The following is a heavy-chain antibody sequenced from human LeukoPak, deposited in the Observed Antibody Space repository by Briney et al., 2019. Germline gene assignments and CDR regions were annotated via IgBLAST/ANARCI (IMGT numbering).Heavy chain of an antibody. CDR3: AVGYYDFWSGYPFDY. Sequence: SETLSLTCTVSGGSISSYYWSWIRQPAGKGLEWIGRIYTSGSTNYNPSLKSRVTMSVDTSKNQFSLKLSSVTAADTAVYYCAVGYYDFWSGYPFDYWGQGTLVTVSS. D-gene: IGHD3-3*01. J-gene: IGHJ4*02. CDR1: GGSISSYY. V-gene: IGHV4-4*07. CDR2: IYTSGST.